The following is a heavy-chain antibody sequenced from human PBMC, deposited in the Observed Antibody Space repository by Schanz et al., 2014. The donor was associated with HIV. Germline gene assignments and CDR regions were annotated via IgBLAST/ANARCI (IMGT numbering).Heavy chain of an antibody. CDR3: AREAYSGSRGLWNYYYYYGMDV. CDR1: GFTFSSYG. CDR2: INYDGSNK. V-gene: IGHV3-33*01. D-gene: IGHD3-10*01. Sequence: VQLVESGGGLVKPGRSLRLSCAVSGFTFSSYGMHWVRQSPVKGLEWAAIINYDGSNKYYADSVKGRFTISRDDSMNTLHLQMNSLKTEDTAVYFCAREAYSGSRGLWNYYYYYGMDVWGQGTTVTVSS. J-gene: IGHJ6*02.